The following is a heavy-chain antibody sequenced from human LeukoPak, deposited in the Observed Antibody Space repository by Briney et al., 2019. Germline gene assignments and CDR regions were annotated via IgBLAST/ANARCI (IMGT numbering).Heavy chain of an antibody. D-gene: IGHD2-15*01. CDR1: GYTFTGYY. CDR3: ARDLSPWYLLRYFDC. CDR2: INPNSGGT. V-gene: IGHV1-2*02. Sequence: GASVKVSCKASGYTFTGYYMHWVRQAPGQGLEWMGWINPNSGGTNYAQKFQGRVTMTRDTSISTAYMELSRLRSDDTAVYYCARDLSPWYLLRYFDCWGQGTLVTVSS. J-gene: IGHJ4*02.